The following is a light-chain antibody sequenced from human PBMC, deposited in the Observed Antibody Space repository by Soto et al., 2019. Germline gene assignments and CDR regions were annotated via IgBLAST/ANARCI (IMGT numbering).Light chain of an antibody. CDR3: QQHINWPLT. V-gene: IGKV3-11*01. CDR2: EAS. Sequence: EIVLTQSPATLSLSPGERATLSCRASQTVSSSLAWYQQKPGQAPRLLIYEASNRGTGIPARFSGSGSGADFTLTISCLETEDFALYYCQQHINWPLTFGGGTKVEIK. J-gene: IGKJ4*01. CDR1: QTVSSS.